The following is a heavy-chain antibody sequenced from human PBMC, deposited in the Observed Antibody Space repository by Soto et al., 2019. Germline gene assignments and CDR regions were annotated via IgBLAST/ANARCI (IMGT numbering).Heavy chain of an antibody. J-gene: IGHJ4*02. Sequence: EVQLVESGGGLVQPGGSLRVSCTASEFTFSSYWMHWVRQAPGKGLVWVSRINEDGSHILYADSVKGRFTISRDNAKNTLFLQMSSLRAEDTAIYYCSRGSSGWSGIDYWGPGTLVTFSS. V-gene: IGHV3-74*01. CDR2: INEDGSHI. CDR1: EFTFSSYW. CDR3: SRGSSGWSGIDY. D-gene: IGHD6-19*01.